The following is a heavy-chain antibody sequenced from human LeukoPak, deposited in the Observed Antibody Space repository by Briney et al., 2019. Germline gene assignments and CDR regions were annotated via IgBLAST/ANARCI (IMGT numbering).Heavy chain of an antibody. V-gene: IGHV4-39*02. CDR3: ARDVGSWAGPRYYFDY. CDR2: IYYSGST. J-gene: IGHJ4*02. D-gene: IGHD3/OR15-3a*01. CDR1: GGSISSSSYY. Sequence: SETLSLTCTVSGGSISSSSYYWGWIRQPPGKGLEWIGSIYYSGSTYYNPSLKSRVTISVDTSKNQFSLKLSSVTAADTAVYYCARDVGSWAGPRYYFDYWGQGTLVTVSS.